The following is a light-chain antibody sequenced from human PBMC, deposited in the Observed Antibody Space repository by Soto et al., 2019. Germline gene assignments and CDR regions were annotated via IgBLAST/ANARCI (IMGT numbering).Light chain of an antibody. CDR1: SSDVGGYNY. Sequence: QSVLTQPPSASGSPGQSVAISCTGTSSDVGGYNYVSWYQQHPGKAPKLMIYEVNKRPSGVPDRFSGSKSGNTASLTVSGLHAEDEADYYCSSYAGSSNVFGTGTKATVL. J-gene: IGLJ1*01. CDR3: SSYAGSSNV. V-gene: IGLV2-8*01. CDR2: EVN.